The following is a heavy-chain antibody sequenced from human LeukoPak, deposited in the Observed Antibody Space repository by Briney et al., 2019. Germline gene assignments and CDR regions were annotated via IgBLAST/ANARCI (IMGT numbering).Heavy chain of an antibody. V-gene: IGHV3-23*01. Sequence: PGGSLRLSCAASGFTFSDYAITWVRQAPGKGLEWVSHISGNGGSTSYAASVKGRLTVSRDNSKNMLYLQMNSLRVDDTAVYYCAKVRPFTPIAVVPEYFDYWGQGTLVAVSS. CDR1: GFTFSDYA. CDR3: AKVRPFTPIAVVPEYFDY. J-gene: IGHJ4*02. CDR2: ISGNGGST. D-gene: IGHD3-22*01.